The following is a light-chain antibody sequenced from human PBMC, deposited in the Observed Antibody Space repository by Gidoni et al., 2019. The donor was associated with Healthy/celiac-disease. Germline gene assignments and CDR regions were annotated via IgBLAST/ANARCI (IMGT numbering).Light chain of an antibody. V-gene: IGLV1-40*01. CDR3: QSYDSSLSGFVV. CDR1: SSNIGAGYD. J-gene: IGLJ2*01. Sequence: QSVLTQPPSVSGAPGQRVTISCTGSSSNIGAGYDVHWYQQLPGTAPKPLIYGNCNRPSGVPDRFSGSKSGSSASLAITVLQAEDESDYYCQSYDSSLSGFVVFGGGTKLTVL. CDR2: GNC.